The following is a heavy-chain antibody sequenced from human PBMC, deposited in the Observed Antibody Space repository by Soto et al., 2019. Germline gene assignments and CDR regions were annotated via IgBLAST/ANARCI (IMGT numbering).Heavy chain of an antibody. CDR2: IIPMFGTA. V-gene: IGHV1-69*12. Sequence: QVQLVQSGAEVKKPESSVKVSCKAPGGTFSTYAISWVRQAPGQGLEWMGGIIPMFGTANYAQRFQDRVTITADESTNTVYMELSSLRSEDTAVYFCASGILLWLRRINNGYSGWGQGTLDTVSS. CDR3: ASGILLWLRRINNGYSG. D-gene: IGHD5-12*01. J-gene: IGHJ4*02. CDR1: GGTFSTYA.